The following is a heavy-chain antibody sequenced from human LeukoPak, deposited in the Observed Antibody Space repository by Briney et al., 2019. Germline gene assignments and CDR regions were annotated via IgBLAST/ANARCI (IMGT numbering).Heavy chain of an antibody. CDR2: IYYSGST. J-gene: IGHJ5*02. D-gene: IGHD5-12*01. Sequence: SETLSLTCTVSGGSISSYYWSWIRQPPGKGLEWIGYIYYSGSTNYNPSLKSRVTISVDTSKNQFSLKLSSVTAADTAVYYCAREAPQEGGYLPPLLRGKFDPWGQGTLVTVSS. CDR3: AREAPQEGGYLPPLLRGKFDP. V-gene: IGHV4-59*12. CDR1: GGSISSYY.